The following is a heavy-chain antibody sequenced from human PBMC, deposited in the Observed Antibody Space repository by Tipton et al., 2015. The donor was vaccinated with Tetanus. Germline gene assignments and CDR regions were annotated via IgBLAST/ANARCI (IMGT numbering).Heavy chain of an antibody. CDR3: AREDGGPTLDYFDS. J-gene: IGHJ4*02. D-gene: IGHD3-16*01. CDR1: GFTFSSYT. Sequence: SLRLSCAASGFTFSSYTMSWVRQAPGRGLEWLAMLSDDGRHGSSAESVKGRFTISRDNSQSTLYLQMNSLKVEDTAVYYCAREDGGPTLDYFDSWGQGTLVTVSS. V-gene: IGHV3-30*04. CDR2: LSDDGRHG.